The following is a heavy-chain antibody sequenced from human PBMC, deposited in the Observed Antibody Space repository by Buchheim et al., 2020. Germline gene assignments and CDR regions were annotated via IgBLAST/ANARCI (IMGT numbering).Heavy chain of an antibody. CDR1: GFNVDDYA. J-gene: IGHJ4*02. CDR3: AMDKYSHGWLEY. V-gene: IGHV3-43D*03. CDR2: ISWDGGSV. D-gene: IGHD5-12*01. Sequence: EIQLVESGGVVVQPGGSLRLSCAVSGFNVDDYAMHWVRQVPGKGLEWVSLISWDGGSVYYADSVKGRFTISRGRSEGSMYLQMNSLRPEDSALYYCAMDKYSHGWLEYWGQGTL.